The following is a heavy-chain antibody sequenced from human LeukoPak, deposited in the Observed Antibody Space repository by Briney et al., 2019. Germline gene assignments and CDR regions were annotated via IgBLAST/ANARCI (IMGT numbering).Heavy chain of an antibody. Sequence: ASVKVSCKASGGTFSSYAISWVRQAPGQGLEWMGGIIPIFGTANYAQKFQGRVTITADESTSTAYMELSSLRSEDTAVYYCATRLGSSGWSDYYYYYMDVWGKGTTVTVSS. CDR1: GGTFSSYA. CDR2: IIPIFGTA. J-gene: IGHJ6*03. V-gene: IGHV1-69*13. D-gene: IGHD6-19*01. CDR3: ATRLGSSGWSDYYYYYMDV.